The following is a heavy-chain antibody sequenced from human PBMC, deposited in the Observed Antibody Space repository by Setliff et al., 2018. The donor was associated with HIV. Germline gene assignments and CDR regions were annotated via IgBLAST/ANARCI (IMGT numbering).Heavy chain of an antibody. CDR1: GFTFSIYA. CDR3: AREDVMTGYSFDY. D-gene: IGHD3-9*01. CDR2: LLDDGSDD. J-gene: IGHJ4*02. Sequence: GGSLRLSCAASGFTFSIYAIHWVRQAPGKGLEWVAKLLDDGSDDFYSDSVKGRFTISRDNSNNTLFLQMNSLRPEDTAVYYCAREDVMTGYSFDYWGQGTLVTVSS. V-gene: IGHV3-30*04.